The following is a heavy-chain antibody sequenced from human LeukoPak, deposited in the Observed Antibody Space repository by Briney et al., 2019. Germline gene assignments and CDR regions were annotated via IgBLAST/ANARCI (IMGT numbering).Heavy chain of an antibody. CDR2: ISGSGGST. CDR3: AKLGGNYGSGSYQAFDI. CDR1: GFTFSSYA. V-gene: IGHV3-23*01. D-gene: IGHD3-10*01. J-gene: IGHJ3*02. Sequence: GRSLRLSCAASGFTFSSYAMSWVRQAPGKGLEWVSAISGSGGSTYYADSVKGRFTISRDNSKNTLYLQMNSLRAEDTAVYYCAKLGGNYGSGSYQAFDIWGQGTMVTVSS.